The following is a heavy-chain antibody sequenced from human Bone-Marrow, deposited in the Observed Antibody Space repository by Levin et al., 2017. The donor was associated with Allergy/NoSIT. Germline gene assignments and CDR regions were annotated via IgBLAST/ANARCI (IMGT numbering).Heavy chain of an antibody. CDR2: ISYDGSNK. J-gene: IGHJ4*02. Sequence: GESLKISCAASGFTFSSYAMHWVRQAPGKGLKWVAVISYDGSNKYYADSVKGRFTISRDNSKNTLYLQMNSLRAEDTAVYYCARDFYYDSSGIQFDYWGQGTLVTVSS. CDR3: ARDFYYDSSGIQFDY. CDR1: GFTFSSYA. D-gene: IGHD3-22*01. V-gene: IGHV3-30*04.